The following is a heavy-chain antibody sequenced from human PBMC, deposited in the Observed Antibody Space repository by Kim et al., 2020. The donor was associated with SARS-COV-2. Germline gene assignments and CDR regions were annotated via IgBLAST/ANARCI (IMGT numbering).Heavy chain of an antibody. D-gene: IGHD6-19*01. CDR2: ISSDGSET. CDR3: PKVYNILAVVGTGHY. Sequence: GGSLRLSCAASGFTFSNYGMHWVRQAPGKGLEWVAVISSDGSETYYADSVKGRFTISRDNSEHTLYLQMNSLRAEDTAVYYCPKVYNILAVVGTGHYWGQGTLVTVA. V-gene: IGHV3-30*18. CDR1: GFTFSNYG. J-gene: IGHJ4*02.